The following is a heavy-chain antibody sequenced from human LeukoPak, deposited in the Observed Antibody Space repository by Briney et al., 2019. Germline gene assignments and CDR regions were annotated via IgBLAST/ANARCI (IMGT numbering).Heavy chain of an antibody. CDR3: ARRTSEGYDYFDY. J-gene: IGHJ4*02. V-gene: IGHV3-30-3*01. Sequence: GGSLRLSCAASGFXFSSYAIHWVRQAPGKGREWVAVISYDGSNKYYADSVKGRFTISRDNSKNTLYLQMNSLRAEDTAVYYCARRTSEGYDYFDYWGQGTLVTVSS. CDR1: GFXFSSYA. D-gene: IGHD1-1*01. CDR2: ISYDGSNK.